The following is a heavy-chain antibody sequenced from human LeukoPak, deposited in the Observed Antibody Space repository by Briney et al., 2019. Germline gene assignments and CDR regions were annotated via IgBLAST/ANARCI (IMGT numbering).Heavy chain of an antibody. CDR2: MNPNSGNT. Sequence: EASVKVSCKASGYTFTSYDINWVRQATGQGLEWMGWMNPNSGNTGYAQKFQGRVTITRNTSIDTAYMELSSLRSEDTAVYYCARGTGIAVAGTSQRKKFDYWGQGTLVTVSS. CDR1: GYTFTSYD. CDR3: ARGTGIAVAGTSQRKKFDY. J-gene: IGHJ4*02. D-gene: IGHD6-19*01. V-gene: IGHV1-8*01.